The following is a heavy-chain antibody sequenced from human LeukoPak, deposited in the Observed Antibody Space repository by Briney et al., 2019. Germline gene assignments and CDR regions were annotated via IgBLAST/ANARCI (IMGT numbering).Heavy chain of an antibody. D-gene: IGHD6-19*01. V-gene: IGHV1-2*06. Sequence: ASVKVSCKASGYTFTDYYIHWVRQAPGQGLEWMGRINPNSGDTNYAQKFQGRVTLTRDTSISTAYMELARLRSDDTAVYYCARDQTYTSAWYDEGGYYFDYWGQGTLVTVSS. CDR3: ARDQTYTSAWYDEGGYYFDY. J-gene: IGHJ4*02. CDR1: GYTFTDYY. CDR2: INPNSGDT.